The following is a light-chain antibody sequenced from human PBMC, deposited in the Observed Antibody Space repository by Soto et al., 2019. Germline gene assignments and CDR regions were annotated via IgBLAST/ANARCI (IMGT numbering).Light chain of an antibody. V-gene: IGKV1-39*01. Sequence: DVQMTQSPSSLSASVGDRVTITCRASQSISTYLNWYQQKPGKAPKLLIEAASSLQSGVPSRFSGSESGTDFTLAISSLQPEDFATYYCQQSYSTHHTFGQGTKLEIK. CDR2: AAS. CDR1: QSISTY. CDR3: QQSYSTHHT. J-gene: IGKJ2*01.